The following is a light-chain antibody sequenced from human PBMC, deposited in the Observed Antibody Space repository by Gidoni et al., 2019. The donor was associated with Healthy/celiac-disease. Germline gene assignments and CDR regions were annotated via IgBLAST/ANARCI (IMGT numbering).Light chain of an antibody. CDR2: GAS. J-gene: IGKJ1*01. Sequence: EIVMTQSPATLSVSPGERATPSCRASQSVSSNLAWYQQTPGQAPSLLIYGASTRATGIPARFSGSGSGTEFTLTSISLQSEDFAFYYCQQYNNWPWTFXQXTKVEIK. V-gene: IGKV3-15*01. CDR3: QQYNNWPWT. CDR1: QSVSSN.